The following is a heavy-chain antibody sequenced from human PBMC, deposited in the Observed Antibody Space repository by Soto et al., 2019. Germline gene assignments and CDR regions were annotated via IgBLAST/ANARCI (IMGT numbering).Heavy chain of an antibody. Sequence: ASVKVSCKASGCIFTGHYIHWVRPPPGQGLEWMGWINPISGDTDYAQKFQDRVTMTRDTSIGTAYMDLSRLKSGDTAVYYCARVRRTPYAMDVWVQGTTVTVSS. CDR2: INPISGDT. J-gene: IGHJ6*02. D-gene: IGHD2-2*01. CDR1: GCIFTGHY. CDR3: ARVRRTPYAMDV. V-gene: IGHV1-2*02.